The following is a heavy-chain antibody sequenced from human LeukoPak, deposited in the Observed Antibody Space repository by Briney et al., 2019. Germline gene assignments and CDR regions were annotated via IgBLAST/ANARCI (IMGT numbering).Heavy chain of an antibody. D-gene: IGHD3-3*01. J-gene: IGHJ5*02. CDR2: ISAYNGNT. V-gene: IGHV1-18*04. Sequence: ASVKVSCKASGYTFTGYYMHWVRQAPGQGLEWMGWISAYNGNTNYAQKLQGRVTMTTDTSTSTAYMELRSLRSDDTAVYYCARVAPRYDFWSGPNWFDPWGQGTLVTVSS. CDR1: GYTFTGYY. CDR3: ARVAPRYDFWSGPNWFDP.